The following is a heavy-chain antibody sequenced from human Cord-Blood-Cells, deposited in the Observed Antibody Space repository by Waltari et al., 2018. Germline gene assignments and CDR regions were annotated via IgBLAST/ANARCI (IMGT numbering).Heavy chain of an antibody. Sequence: QLQLQESAPRLVKPSEPLSLSCTVSGGPIRSSRYYWGWIRQPPGKGLEWLGSIYYSGSTYYNRSLKSRVTISVDTSKNQFSLKLSSVTAADTAVYYCARKGEYSSSSYAFDIWGQGTMVTVSS. J-gene: IGHJ3*02. CDR2: IYYSGST. V-gene: IGHV4-39*01. CDR1: GGPIRSSRYY. D-gene: IGHD6-6*01. CDR3: ARKGEYSSSSYAFDI.